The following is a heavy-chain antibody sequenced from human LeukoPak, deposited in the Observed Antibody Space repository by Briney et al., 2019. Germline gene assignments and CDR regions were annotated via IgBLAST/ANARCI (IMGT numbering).Heavy chain of an antibody. D-gene: IGHD6-19*01. J-gene: IGHJ6*02. V-gene: IGHV1-69*13. CDR3: ARAAVADPPGLYGMDV. CDR1: GGTFNSYA. Sequence: SVKVSCKASGGTFNSYAISWVRQAPVRGLEWMGGIIPIFATTNYAPKFQGRVTITADESTSTAYMEVRSLRSEDTAVYYCARAAVADPPGLYGMDVWGQGTTVTVSS. CDR2: IIPIFATT.